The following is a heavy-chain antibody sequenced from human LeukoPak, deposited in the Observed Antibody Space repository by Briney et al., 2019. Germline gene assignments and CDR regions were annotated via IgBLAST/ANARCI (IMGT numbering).Heavy chain of an antibody. CDR2: IKDDGSEE. Sequence: GGSLRLSCAASGFNFNNYWMSWLRQAPGKGLEWVANIKDDGSEEYYVDSVKGRFTISRDTAKNSLYLQMNSLRAEDTAVYYCARGHYYFDYWGQGTLVTVSS. CDR3: ARGHYYFDY. V-gene: IGHV3-7*03. J-gene: IGHJ4*02. CDR1: GFNFNNYW.